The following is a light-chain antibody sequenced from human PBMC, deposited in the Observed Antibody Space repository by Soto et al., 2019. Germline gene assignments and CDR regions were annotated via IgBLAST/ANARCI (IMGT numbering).Light chain of an antibody. CDR3: QQFSRYPLT. Sequence: DIQLTQSPSFLSESVGDRVTITCRASQGINNYLAWYQQRPGTAPKLLIYAASTLQSGIPSRFSGSGSGTDFTLTISSLQPEDFATYYCQQFSRYPLTFGGGTKVEIK. CDR1: QGINNY. CDR2: AAS. J-gene: IGKJ4*01. V-gene: IGKV1-9*01.